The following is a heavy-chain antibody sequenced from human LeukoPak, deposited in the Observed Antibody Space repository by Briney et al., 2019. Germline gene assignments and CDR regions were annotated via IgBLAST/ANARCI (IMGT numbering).Heavy chain of an antibody. J-gene: IGHJ4*02. CDR3: AKSYGYYFDY. CDR1: GFTFSSYA. V-gene: IGHV3-23*01. Sequence: GGSLRLPCAASGFTFSSYAMSWVRQAPGKGLEWVSAIRGSGGSTYYADSVKGRFTISRDNSKNTLYLQMNSLRAEDTAVYYCAKSYGYYFDYWGQGTLVTVSS. CDR2: IRGSGGST. D-gene: IGHD3-10*01.